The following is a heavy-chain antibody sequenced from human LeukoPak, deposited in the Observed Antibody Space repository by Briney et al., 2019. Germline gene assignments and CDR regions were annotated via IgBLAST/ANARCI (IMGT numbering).Heavy chain of an antibody. J-gene: IGHJ4*02. CDR2: ISSSSRNI. V-gene: IGHV3-48*02. D-gene: IGHD1-26*01. CDR3: ARGEWELEGFDY. Sequence: QPGGSLRLSCAASGFTFSTYSMNWVRQAPGKGLEGVAYISSSSRNIYHADSVKGRFTISRGNVKNSLYLQMNSLRDEDAAVYYCARGEWELEGFDYWGQGTLVTVSS. CDR1: GFTFSTYS.